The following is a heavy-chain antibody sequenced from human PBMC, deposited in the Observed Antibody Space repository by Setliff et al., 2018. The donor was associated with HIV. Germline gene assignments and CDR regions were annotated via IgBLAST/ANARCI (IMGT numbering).Heavy chain of an antibody. CDR1: GFTFSGSA. D-gene: IGHD5-18*01. V-gene: IGHV3-73*01. CDR3: SSDVDIAMVSAFDL. Sequence: GGSQRLSCAASGFTFSGSAMHWVRQASGKGLEWVGRIRSKANSYATAYAASVKGRFTISRDDSKNTAYLQMNSLKTEDTAVYYCSSDVDIAMVSAFDLWGQGTMVTVSS. J-gene: IGHJ3*01. CDR2: IRSKANSYAT.